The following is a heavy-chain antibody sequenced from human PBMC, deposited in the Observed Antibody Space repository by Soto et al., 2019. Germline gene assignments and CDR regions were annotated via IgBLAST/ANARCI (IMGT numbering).Heavy chain of an antibody. Sequence: EVQLLESGGGLVQPGGSLRLSCAASGFTFSSYAMSWVRQAPGKGLGGVSVISGSGGSTYYADSVKGRFTISRDNSKNTLYLQMNSLRAEDTAVYYCAKDSIGGSGWYQADYWGQGTLVTVSS. CDR1: GFTFSSYA. D-gene: IGHD6-19*01. J-gene: IGHJ4*02. CDR2: ISGSGGST. CDR3: AKDSIGGSGWYQADY. V-gene: IGHV3-23*01.